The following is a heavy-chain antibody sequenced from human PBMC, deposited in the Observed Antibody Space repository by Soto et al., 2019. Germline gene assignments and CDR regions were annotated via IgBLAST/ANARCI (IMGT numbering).Heavy chain of an antibody. Sequence: GGSLRLSCAASGFTFDDYAMHWVRQAPGKGLEWVSGISWNSGSIGYADSVKGRFTISRDNAKNSLYLQMNSLRAEDTALYYCAKDTFRRYCSGGSCYEAFDIWGQGTMVTVSS. CDR1: GFTFDDYA. CDR2: ISWNSGSI. J-gene: IGHJ3*02. D-gene: IGHD2-15*01. V-gene: IGHV3-9*01. CDR3: AKDTFRRYCSGGSCYEAFDI.